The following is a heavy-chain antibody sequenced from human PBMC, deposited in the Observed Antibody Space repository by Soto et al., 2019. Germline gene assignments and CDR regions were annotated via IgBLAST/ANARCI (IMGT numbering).Heavy chain of an antibody. J-gene: IGHJ5*02. CDR3: ARDDVAVAGKGWFDP. CDR1: GYTFTSYG. Sequence: GASVKVSCKASGYTFTSYGISWVRQAPGQGLEWMGWISAYNGNTNYAQKLQGRVTMTTDTSTGTAYMELRSLRSDDTAVYYCARDDVAVAGKGWFDPWGQGTLVTVSS. CDR2: ISAYNGNT. D-gene: IGHD6-19*01. V-gene: IGHV1-18*01.